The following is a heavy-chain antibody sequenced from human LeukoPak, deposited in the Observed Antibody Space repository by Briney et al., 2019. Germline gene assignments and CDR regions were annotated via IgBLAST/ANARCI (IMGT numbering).Heavy chain of an antibody. J-gene: IGHJ5*02. Sequence: SQTLSLTCAISGDSVTSNSVAWNWIRQSPSRGLEWLGRTYYRSKWFKDYAVSVESRIIINADTANNQFSLQLNSVTPEDTAVYYCARHRTVPGPNWFDPWGQGTLVTVSS. D-gene: IGHD2-2*01. CDR1: GDSVTSNSVA. CDR3: ARHRTVPGPNWFDP. CDR2: TYYRSKWFK. V-gene: IGHV6-1*01.